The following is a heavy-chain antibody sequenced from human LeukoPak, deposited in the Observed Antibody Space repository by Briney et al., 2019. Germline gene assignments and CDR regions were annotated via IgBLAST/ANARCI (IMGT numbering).Heavy chain of an antibody. V-gene: IGHV3-7*01. CDR3: ARDWYTSSWYFDN. J-gene: IGHJ4*02. Sequence: GGSLRLSCAASGFIFSTYWMSWVRLAPGKGLEWVANINQDGSETFYVDSVKGRFTISRDNGKNSLYLQMNSLRAEDTAVYYCARDWYTSSWYFDNWGQGTLVTVSS. CDR2: INQDGSET. CDR1: GFIFSTYW. D-gene: IGHD6-13*01.